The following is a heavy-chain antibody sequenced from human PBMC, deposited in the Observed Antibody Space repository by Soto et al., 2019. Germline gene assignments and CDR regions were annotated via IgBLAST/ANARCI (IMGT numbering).Heavy chain of an antibody. Sequence: EVQLVESGGGLVQPGGSLRLSCAASGFTFSSYSMNWVRQAPGKGLEWVSYISSSSTIYYADSVKGRFTISRDNAKNSLYLQMNSLRDEDTAVYYCARDSYSGSYYESYYYYGMDVWGQGTTVTVSS. D-gene: IGHD1-26*01. CDR2: ISSSSTI. V-gene: IGHV3-48*02. CDR3: ARDSYSGSYYESYYYYGMDV. CDR1: GFTFSSYS. J-gene: IGHJ6*02.